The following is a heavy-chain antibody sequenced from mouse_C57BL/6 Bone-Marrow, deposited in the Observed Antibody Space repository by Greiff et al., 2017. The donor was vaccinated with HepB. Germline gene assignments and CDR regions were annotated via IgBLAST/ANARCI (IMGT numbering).Heavy chain of an antibody. J-gene: IGHJ1*03. CDR1: GFTFSDYY. Sequence: DVQLVESGGGLVQPGGSLKLSCAASGFTFSDYYMYWVRQTPEKRLEWVAYISNGGGSTYYPDTVKGRFTISRDNAKNTLYLQMSRLKSEDQAMYYYAILLLRRWRYFYGWGTGTTVTVSS. D-gene: IGHD2-12*01. V-gene: IGHV5-12*01. CDR3: AILLLRRWRYFYG. CDR2: ISNGGGST.